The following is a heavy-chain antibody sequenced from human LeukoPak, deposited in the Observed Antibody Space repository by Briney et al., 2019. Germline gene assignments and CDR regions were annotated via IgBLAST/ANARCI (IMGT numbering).Heavy chain of an antibody. CDR1: GGSISSSTYY. CDR3: ARDFSLGSYFDY. CDR2: IYYSGST. Sequence: PSETLSLTCTVSGGSISSSTYYWGWIRQPPGKGLEWIGSIYYSGSTYCNPSLKSRVTISVDTSKNQFSLKLSSVTAADTAVYYCARDFSLGSYFDYWGQGTLVTVSS. J-gene: IGHJ4*02. D-gene: IGHD7-27*01. V-gene: IGHV4-39*07.